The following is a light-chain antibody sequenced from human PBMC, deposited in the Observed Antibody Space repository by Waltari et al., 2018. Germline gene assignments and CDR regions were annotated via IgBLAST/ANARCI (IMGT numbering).Light chain of an antibody. CDR1: NIGTKD. V-gene: IGLV3-21*03. J-gene: IGLJ3*02. CDR2: DGR. Sequence: SFVLTQPPSVSVAPGKTATITCGGSNIGTKDVHWYQQKPGRAPLLVVFDGRHRPPGGGPGPAGVVGACEGRDRPTGFPEGLSGSNSGSTATLTISRVEAGDEADYYGQVWDNGSDHSVFGGGTKVTVL. CDR3: QVWDNGSDHSV.